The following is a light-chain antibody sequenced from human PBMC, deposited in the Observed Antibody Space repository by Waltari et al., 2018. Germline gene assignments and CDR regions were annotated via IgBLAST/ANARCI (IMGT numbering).Light chain of an antibody. CDR1: GSNIGSNT. J-gene: IGLJ3*02. CDR3: AAWDDGLNGWV. V-gene: IGLV1-44*01. CDR2: TNS. Sequence: QSVLTQPPSASGSPGQRVTISCSGSGSNIGSNTVHWYQQFPGAAPKLLIYTNSQRPSGVPDRFSGSKSGTSGYLAISGLQSEDEADYYCAAWDDGLNGWVFGGRTKLTVL.